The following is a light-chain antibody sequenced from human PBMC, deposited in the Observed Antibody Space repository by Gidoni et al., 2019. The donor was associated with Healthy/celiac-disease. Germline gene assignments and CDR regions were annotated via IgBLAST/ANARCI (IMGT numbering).Light chain of an antibody. V-gene: IGLV3-25*03. CDR2: KDS. CDR3: QSADSSGTHVV. CDR1: GLPKQY. Sequence: SYGLKQLHPVIVPPGQTARITCSGDGLPKQYAYWYQQKPDQAPVLVIYKDSERPSGIPERFSGSTSVTTVTLTISGGQAEDEADYYCQSADSSGTHVVFGGGTKLTVL. J-gene: IGLJ2*01.